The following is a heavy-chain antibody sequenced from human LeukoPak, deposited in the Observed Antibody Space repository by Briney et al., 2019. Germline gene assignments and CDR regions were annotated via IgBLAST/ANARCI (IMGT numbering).Heavy chain of an antibody. J-gene: IGHJ3*02. Sequence: SVKVSCKASGGTFSSYAISWVRHAPGQGLEWMGGIIPISGTANYAQKFQGRVTITTDESTSTAYMELSSLRSEDTAVYYCAREGRAYQLGDAFDIWGQGTMVTVSS. CDR1: GGTFSSYA. D-gene: IGHD2-2*01. CDR2: IIPISGTA. CDR3: AREGRAYQLGDAFDI. V-gene: IGHV1-69*05.